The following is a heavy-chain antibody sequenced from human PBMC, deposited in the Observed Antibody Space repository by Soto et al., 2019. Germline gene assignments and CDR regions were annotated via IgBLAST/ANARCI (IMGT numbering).Heavy chain of an antibody. CDR3: VTGQYCDY. J-gene: IGHJ4*02. CDR2: ISSSSSYI. CDR1: GFTFSSYS. Sequence: GGSLRLSCAASGFTFSSYSMNWVRQAPGKGLEWVSSISSSSSYIYYADSVKGRFTISRDNAKNSLYLQMNSLKTEDTALYYCVTGQYCDYWGQGTLVTVSS. V-gene: IGHV3-21*03.